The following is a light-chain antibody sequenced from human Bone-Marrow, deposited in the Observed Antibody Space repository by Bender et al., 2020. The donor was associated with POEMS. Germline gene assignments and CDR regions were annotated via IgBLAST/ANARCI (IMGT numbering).Light chain of an antibody. CDR2: EVN. V-gene: IGLV2-14*01. Sequence: QSALTQPASVSGSPGQSITISCTGTSSDVGNYNFVSWYQQHPGTAPKLMIYEVNNRPSGVSNRFSGSKSGNTASLTISGLQADDEADYYCSSFVDDNTWVFGRGTKLAAL. CDR3: SSFVDDNTWV. J-gene: IGLJ3*02. CDR1: SSDVGNYNF.